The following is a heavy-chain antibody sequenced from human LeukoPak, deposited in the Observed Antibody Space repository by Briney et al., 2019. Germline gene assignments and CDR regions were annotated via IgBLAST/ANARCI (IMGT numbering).Heavy chain of an antibody. CDR1: GGSISNSPYY. Sequence: PSETLSLTCTVSGGSISNSPYYWTWIRQPPGKGLEWIGNIHYSGRTSYNPSLKSRVTISVDTSKNQFSLNFFSVTATDTAVYYCARSREFGWYFDFWGRGALVTVSS. J-gene: IGHJ2*01. V-gene: IGHV4-39*01. D-gene: IGHD3-10*01. CDR2: IHYSGRT. CDR3: ARSREFGWYFDF.